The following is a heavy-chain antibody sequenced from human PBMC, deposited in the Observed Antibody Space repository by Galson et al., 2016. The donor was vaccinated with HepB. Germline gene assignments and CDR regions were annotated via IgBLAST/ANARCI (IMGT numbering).Heavy chain of an antibody. CDR2: TYYNSKWYN. J-gene: IGHJ3*02. V-gene: IGHV6-1*01. CDR1: GDSVSSNSAA. Sequence: CAISGDSVSSNSAAWNWIRQSPSRGLEWLGRTYYNSKWYNDYAASVKSRITINPDTSKNQSSLQLNSVTPEGTAVYYCARLYWGLRAFDIWGQGTMVTVSS. D-gene: IGHD2-8*02. CDR3: ARLYWGLRAFDI.